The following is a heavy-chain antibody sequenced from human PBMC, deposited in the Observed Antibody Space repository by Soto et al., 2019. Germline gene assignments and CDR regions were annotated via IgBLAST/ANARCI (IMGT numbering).Heavy chain of an antibody. J-gene: IGHJ6*03. CDR2: ISSNGIGT. V-gene: IGHV3-64*01. D-gene: IGHD6-6*01. CDR1: GFTLSSDA. Sequence: EVQLVESGGGLAQPGGSLRLSCAGSGFTLSSDAMDWVRQAPGKGLEYVSGISSNGIGTYYAYSVTGRFTISRDNSKITVSLQMNRLRPEDMAVDYCGRRARPDFYYTDVWGKGTTVTVS. CDR3: GRRARPDFYYTDV.